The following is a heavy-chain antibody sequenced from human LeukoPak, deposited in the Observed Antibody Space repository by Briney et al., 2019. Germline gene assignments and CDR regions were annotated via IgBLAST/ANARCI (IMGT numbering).Heavy chain of an antibody. CDR1: GFTFSSYA. Sequence: GGSLRLSCAASGFTFSSYAMHWVRQAPGKGLERVAVISYDGSNKYYADSVKGRFTISRDNSKNTLYLQMNSLRAEDTAVYYCARASWSLPHYYMDVWGKGTTVTVSS. CDR2: ISYDGSNK. J-gene: IGHJ6*03. CDR3: ARASWSLPHYYMDV. V-gene: IGHV3-30-3*01. D-gene: IGHD3-16*02.